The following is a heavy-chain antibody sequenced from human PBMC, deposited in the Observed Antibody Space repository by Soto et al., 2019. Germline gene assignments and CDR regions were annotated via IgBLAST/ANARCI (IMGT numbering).Heavy chain of an antibody. CDR1: GGSFSGYY. J-gene: IGHJ4*02. Sequence: QEQLQQWGAGLLKPSETLSLTCAVYGGSFSGYYWSWIRQPPGKGLEWIGEINHSGGTNYNPSLKSRVTISVDTSKNQFSLKLSSVTAADTAVYYCARAPPRYCSGGSCYGGLGGWGQGTLVTVSS. D-gene: IGHD2-15*01. V-gene: IGHV4-34*01. CDR3: ARAPPRYCSGGSCYGGLGG. CDR2: INHSGGT.